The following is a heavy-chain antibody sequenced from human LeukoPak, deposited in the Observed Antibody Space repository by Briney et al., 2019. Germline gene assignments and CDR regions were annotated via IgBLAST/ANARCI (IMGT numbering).Heavy chain of an antibody. CDR2: INHSGST. CDR3: ARGWVSYYYYYGMDV. V-gene: IGHV4-34*01. D-gene: IGHD6-13*01. Sequence: PSETLSLTCAVYGGSFSGYYWSWIRQPPGKGLELIGEINHSGSTNYNPSLKSRVTISVDTSKNQFSLKLSSVTAADTAVYYCARGWVSYYYYYGMDVWGQGTTVTVSS. J-gene: IGHJ6*02. CDR1: GGSFSGYY.